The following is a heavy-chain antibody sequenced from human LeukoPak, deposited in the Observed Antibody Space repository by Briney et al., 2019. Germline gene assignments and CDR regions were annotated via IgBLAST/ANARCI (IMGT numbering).Heavy chain of an antibody. Sequence: GGSLRLSCAASGFXFSGYGIHWVRQAPGKGLEWVAVISYDGSHKYYADSVKGRFTISRDSSKNTLYLQMNSLRAEDTAVYYCAKDSCGGDCYSFDYWGQGTLVTVSS. CDR3: AKDSCGGDCYSFDY. D-gene: IGHD2-21*02. J-gene: IGHJ4*02. CDR2: ISYDGSHK. CDR1: GFXFSGYG. V-gene: IGHV3-30*18.